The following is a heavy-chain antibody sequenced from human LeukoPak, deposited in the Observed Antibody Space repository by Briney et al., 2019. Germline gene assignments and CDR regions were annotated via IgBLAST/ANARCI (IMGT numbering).Heavy chain of an antibody. CDR3: AGAGLRFLEWLFYDY. CDR2: IYSGGST. J-gene: IGHJ4*02. Sequence: TGGSLRLSCAASGFTVSSNYMSWVRQAPGKGLEWVSVIYSGGSTYYADSVKGRFTISRDNSKNTLYLQMNSLRAEDTAVYYCAGAGLRFLEWLFYDYWGQGTLVTVSS. D-gene: IGHD3-3*01. CDR1: GFTVSSNY. V-gene: IGHV3-53*01.